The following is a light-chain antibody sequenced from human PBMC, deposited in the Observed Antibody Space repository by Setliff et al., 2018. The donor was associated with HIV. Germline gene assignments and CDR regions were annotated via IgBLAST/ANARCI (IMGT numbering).Light chain of an antibody. J-gene: IGLJ1*01. Sequence: QRVTISCSGSSSNIRTNTVHWYQHLPGTAPKLLIYSTNKRPSGVPDRFSGSKSANTASLTISGLQAEDEADYYCSSYTSHSLFVFGPGTKVTVL. CDR3: SSYTSHSLFV. V-gene: IGLV1-44*01. CDR2: STN. CDR1: SSNIRTNT.